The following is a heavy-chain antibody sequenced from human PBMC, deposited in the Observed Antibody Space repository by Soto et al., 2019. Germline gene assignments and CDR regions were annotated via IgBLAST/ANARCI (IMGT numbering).Heavy chain of an antibody. CDR1: GGSISSYY. CDR2: IYYSGST. J-gene: IGHJ4*02. V-gene: IGHV4-59*01. CDR3: ASALKVGIRY. D-gene: IGHD1-26*01. Sequence: QVQLQESGPGLVKPSETLSLTCTVSGGSISSYYWRWIRQPPGKGLEWIGYIYYSGSTNYNPSLQSRVTISVDTSKNQFSLKLSSVTAADTAVYYCASALKVGIRYWGQGTLVTVSS.